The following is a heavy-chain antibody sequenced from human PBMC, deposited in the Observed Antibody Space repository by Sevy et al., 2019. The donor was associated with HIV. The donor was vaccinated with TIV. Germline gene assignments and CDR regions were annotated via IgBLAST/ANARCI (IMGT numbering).Heavy chain of an antibody. D-gene: IGHD3-22*01. CDR2: INPSGGST. Sequence: ASVMVSCKAFGYTFTNYYMHWVRQAPGQGLEWMGVINPSGGSTNYAQKFQVRLTMTRDTSTSTVYMELSSLRSEDTAVYYCGSVYHYDYSGPGYWGQGTLVTVSS. CDR3: GSVYHYDYSGPGY. V-gene: IGHV1-46*01. CDR1: GYTFTNYY. J-gene: IGHJ4*02.